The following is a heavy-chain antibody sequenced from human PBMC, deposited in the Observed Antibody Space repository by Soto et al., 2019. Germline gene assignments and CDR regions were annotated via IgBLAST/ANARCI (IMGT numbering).Heavy chain of an antibody. CDR3: ARDLPMDIVVVPALDY. V-gene: IGHV3-21*01. J-gene: IGHJ4*02. D-gene: IGHD2-2*03. CDR1: GSTFSSYS. CDR2: ISSSSSYI. Sequence: GGSLRLSCAASGSTFSSYSMNWVRQAPGMGLEWVSSISSSSSYIYYADSVKGRFTISRDNAKNSLYLQMNSLRAEDTAVYYCARDLPMDIVVVPALDYWGQGTLVTVSS.